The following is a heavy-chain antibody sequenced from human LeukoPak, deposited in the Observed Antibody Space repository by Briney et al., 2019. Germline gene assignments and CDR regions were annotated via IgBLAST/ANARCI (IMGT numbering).Heavy chain of an antibody. J-gene: IGHJ4*02. CDR1: GVSFSGYY. CDR3: GRGGGYYYGSGSHYFDY. D-gene: IGHD3-10*01. CDR2: INHSGST. Sequence: SETLSLTCAVYGVSFSGYYWSWIRQPPGKGLEWIGEINHSGSTNYNPSLKSRVTISVDTSKNQFSLKLSSVTAADTAVYYCGRGGGYYYGSGSHYFDYWGQGTLVTDSS. V-gene: IGHV4-34*01.